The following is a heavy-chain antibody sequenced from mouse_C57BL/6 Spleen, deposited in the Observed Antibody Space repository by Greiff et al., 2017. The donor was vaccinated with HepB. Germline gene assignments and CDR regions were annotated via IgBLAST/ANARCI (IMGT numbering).Heavy chain of an antibody. J-gene: IGHJ2*03. CDR3: TRWYDYHFDY. Sequence: QVQLKESGAELVRPGASVTLSCKASGYTFTDYEMHWVKQTPVHGLEWIGAIDPETGGTAYNQKFKGKAILTADKSSSTAYMELRSLTSEDSAVYYCTRWYDYHFDYWGQGTSLTVSS. CDR2: IDPETGGT. CDR1: GYTFTDYE. D-gene: IGHD2-4*01. V-gene: IGHV1-15*01.